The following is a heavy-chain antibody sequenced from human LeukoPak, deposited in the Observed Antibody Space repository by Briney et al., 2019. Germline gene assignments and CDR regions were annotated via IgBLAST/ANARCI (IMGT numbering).Heavy chain of an antibody. V-gene: IGHV3-30*04. J-gene: IGHJ4*02. Sequence: GGSLRLSCAAPGFTFSGSAIHWVRQAPGKGLEWVALISYDGSTKYSTDSVKGRFTISRDNSKNTLYLQMNSLRPEDTAVYYCAGHFGAWHYFDYWGQGTLVTVSS. CDR3: AGHFGAWHYFDY. CDR1: GFTFSGSA. D-gene: IGHD3-16*01. CDR2: ISYDGSTK.